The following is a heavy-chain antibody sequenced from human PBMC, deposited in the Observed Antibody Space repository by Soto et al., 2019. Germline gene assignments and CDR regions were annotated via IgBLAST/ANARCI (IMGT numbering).Heavy chain of an antibody. CDR3: GKGGGGSGWSDAFDI. CDR2: ISGNGGTT. CDR1: GFTYSTYA. J-gene: IGHJ3*02. Sequence: EVQLLESGGGLVQPGGSLRLSCTTSGFTYSTYAMSWVRQAPGKGLEWVSVISGNGGTTYYADSVKGRFTISRDNSKRTLLLQMNRLGAGDTAIFFCGKGGGGSGWSDAFDIWGQGTMVTVSS. V-gene: IGHV3-23*01. D-gene: IGHD6-19*01.